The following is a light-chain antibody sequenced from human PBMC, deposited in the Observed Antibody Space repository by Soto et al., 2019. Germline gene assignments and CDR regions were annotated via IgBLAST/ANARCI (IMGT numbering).Light chain of an antibody. V-gene: IGKV3-20*01. CDR2: GAS. CDR1: QSVSSSY. CDR3: QHYRTS. Sequence: EIVLTQSPGTLSLSPGERATLSCRASQSVSSSYLAWYQQKPGQAPRQRIYGASSRATGIPDRFSGSGSGTDFTLTITRLETEDFAVYYCQHYRTSFGGGTRVEIK. J-gene: IGKJ4*01.